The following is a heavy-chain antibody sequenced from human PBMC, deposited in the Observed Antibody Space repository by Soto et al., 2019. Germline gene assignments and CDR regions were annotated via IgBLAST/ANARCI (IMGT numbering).Heavy chain of an antibody. CDR3: AKDREYSYGCSHY. Sequence: AGGSLRLSCAASGFTFSSYAMSWVRQAPGKGLEWVSAISGSGGSTYYADSVKGRFTISRDNSKNTLYLQMNSLRAEDTAVYYCAKDREYSYGCSHYWGQGTLVTVSS. J-gene: IGHJ4*02. CDR2: ISGSGGST. CDR1: GFTFSSYA. V-gene: IGHV3-23*01. D-gene: IGHD5-18*01.